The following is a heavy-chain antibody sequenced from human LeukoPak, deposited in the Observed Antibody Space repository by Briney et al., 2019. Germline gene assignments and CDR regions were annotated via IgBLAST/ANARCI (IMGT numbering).Heavy chain of an antibody. CDR1: GGTFSSYA. CDR3: ARDRSGAPLIGWFDP. CDR2: IIPIFGTA. Sequence: GASVKVSCKASGGTFSSYAISWVRQAPGQGLEWMGGIIPIFGTANYAQKFQGRVTITADESTSTAYMELSSLRSGDTAVYYCARDRSGAPLIGWFDPWGQGTLVTVSS. D-gene: IGHD3-3*01. V-gene: IGHV1-69*13. J-gene: IGHJ5*02.